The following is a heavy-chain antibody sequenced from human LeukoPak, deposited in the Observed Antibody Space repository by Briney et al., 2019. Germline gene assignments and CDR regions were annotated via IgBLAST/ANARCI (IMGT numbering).Heavy chain of an antibody. CDR1: GFTFSSYA. Sequence: GRSLRLSCAASGFTFSSYAMRWVRQAPGKGLEWVAVISYDGSNKYYADSVKGRFTISRDNSKNTLYLQMNSLRAEDTAVYYCARGGYSGSYYELGYWGQGTLVTVSS. CDR3: ARGGYSGSYYELGY. D-gene: IGHD1-26*01. J-gene: IGHJ4*02. V-gene: IGHV3-30*04. CDR2: ISYDGSNK.